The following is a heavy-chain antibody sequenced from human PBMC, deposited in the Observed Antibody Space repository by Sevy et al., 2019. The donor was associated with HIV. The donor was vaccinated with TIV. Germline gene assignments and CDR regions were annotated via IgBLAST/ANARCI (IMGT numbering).Heavy chain of an antibody. CDR3: ATTKDYYDSRGSPFDD. V-gene: IGHV1-24*01. CDR2: FDPEDGET. CDR1: GSTLTRLA. Sequence: ASVKVSCKVSGSTLTRLAIHWVRQAPGKGPEWMGSFDPEDGETIYLQKFQGRVTMTEDTSTDTGYMELSSLRSEDTAVYYCATTKDYYDSRGSPFDDRGQGTLVTVSS. D-gene: IGHD3-22*01. J-gene: IGHJ4*02.